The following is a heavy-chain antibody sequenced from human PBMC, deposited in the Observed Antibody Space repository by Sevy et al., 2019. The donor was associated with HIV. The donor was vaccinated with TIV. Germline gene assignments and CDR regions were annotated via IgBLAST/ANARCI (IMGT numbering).Heavy chain of an antibody. Sequence: GGSLRLSCAASGFTFSDYAIDWVRQAPGKGLEWVAFISHDGRNTYYAASVKGRFTISRDNSKNTLYLQINSLRAEDTAVYYCAKNSGQWLPYYFDFWGQGTLVTVSS. D-gene: IGHD6-19*01. CDR2: ISHDGRNT. CDR1: GFTFSDYA. CDR3: AKNSGQWLPYYFDF. V-gene: IGHV3-30*18. J-gene: IGHJ4*02.